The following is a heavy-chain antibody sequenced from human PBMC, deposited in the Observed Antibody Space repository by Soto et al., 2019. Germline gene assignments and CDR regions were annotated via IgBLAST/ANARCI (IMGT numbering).Heavy chain of an antibody. D-gene: IGHD1-7*01. Sequence: SETLSLTCTVSGGSISSGDYYWSGIRQPPGKGLEWIGYIYYSGSTYYNPSLKSRVTISVDTSKNQFSLKLSSVTAADTAVYYCAREPLTGTTLHFDYWGQGTLVTVSS. CDR3: AREPLTGTTLHFDY. CDR2: IYYSGST. J-gene: IGHJ4*02. V-gene: IGHV4-30-4*01. CDR1: GGSISSGDYY.